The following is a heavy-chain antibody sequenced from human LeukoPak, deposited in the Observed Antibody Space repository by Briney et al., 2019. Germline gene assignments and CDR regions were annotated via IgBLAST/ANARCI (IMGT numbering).Heavy chain of an antibody. V-gene: IGHV4-34*01. CDR3: ARYRKGDGYNEGVDYFDY. J-gene: IGHJ4*02. D-gene: IGHD5-24*01. CDR1: GGSFSGYY. CDR2: INHSGST. Sequence: SETLSLTCAVYGGSFSGYYWSWIRQPPGKGLEWIGEINHSGSTNYNPSLKSRVTISVDTSKNQFSLKLSSVTAADTAVYYCARYRKGDGYNEGVDYFDYWGQGTLVTVPS.